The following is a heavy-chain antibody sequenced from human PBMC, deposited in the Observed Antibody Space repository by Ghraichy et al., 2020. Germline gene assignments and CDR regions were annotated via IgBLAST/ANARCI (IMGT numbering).Heavy chain of an antibody. D-gene: IGHD6-13*01. CDR1: GGSISSGGYY. CDR3: ARDEGSWADY. CDR2: IYYSGST. Sequence: SETLSLTCTVSGGSISSGGYYWSWIRQHPGKGLEWIGYIYYSGSTYYNPSLKSRVTISVDTSKNQFSLKLSSVTAADTAMYYCARDEGSWADYWGQGTLVTVSS. J-gene: IGHJ4*02. V-gene: IGHV4-31*03.